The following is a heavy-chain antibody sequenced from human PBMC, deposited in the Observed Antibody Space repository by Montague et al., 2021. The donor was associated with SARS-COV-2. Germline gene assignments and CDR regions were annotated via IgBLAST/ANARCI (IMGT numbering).Heavy chain of an antibody. J-gene: IGHJ4*02. Sequence: SETLSLTYTVSGGSISSYYWSWIRQPPGKGLEWIGYIYYSGSTNYNPSLKSRVTISVDTSKNQFSLKLSSVTAADTAVYYCARVGAYGDYPTPPTFDYWAQGTLVTVSS. D-gene: IGHD4-17*01. CDR1: GGSISSYY. CDR3: ARVGAYGDYPTPPTFDY. CDR2: IYYSGST. V-gene: IGHV4-59*01.